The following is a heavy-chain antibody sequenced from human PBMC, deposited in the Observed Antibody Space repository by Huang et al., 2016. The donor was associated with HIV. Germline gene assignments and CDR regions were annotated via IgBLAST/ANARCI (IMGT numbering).Heavy chain of an antibody. J-gene: IGHJ4*02. Sequence: QVQLQESGPGLVKPSETLSLACSVSGDSVSNHYWNWIRQAPGKGLEWIGRIYSSGTTIYNPSLKNRVSFSRDTSKNQFALNVTSVTAADTAVYYCARGFDILVDRFDFWGQGTLVTVSS. CDR3: ARGFDILVDRFDF. V-gene: IGHV4-59*02. CDR1: GDSVSNHY. CDR2: IYSSGTT. D-gene: IGHD3-9*01.